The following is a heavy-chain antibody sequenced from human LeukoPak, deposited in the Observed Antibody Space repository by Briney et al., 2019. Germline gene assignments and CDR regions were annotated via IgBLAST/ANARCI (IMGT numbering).Heavy chain of an antibody. V-gene: IGHV5-51*01. Sequence: GESLKISCKGSGYSFSSYWIGWVRQMPGKGLEWMGIIYHGDSNTRYSPSFQGQVTISADKSISTAYLQWSSLKASDAAMYYCARFLYASGRIFDFWGQGTLVTVSS. J-gene: IGHJ4*02. CDR1: GYSFSSYW. CDR2: IYHGDSNT. D-gene: IGHD3-10*01. CDR3: ARFLYASGRIFDF.